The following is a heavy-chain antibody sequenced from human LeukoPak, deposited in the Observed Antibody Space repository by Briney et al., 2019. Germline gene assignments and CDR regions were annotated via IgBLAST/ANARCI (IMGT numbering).Heavy chain of an antibody. D-gene: IGHD1-26*01. Sequence: GESLKISCKASGYTFTGYYMHWVRQAPGQGLEWMGWINPNSGGTNYAQKFQGRVTMTRDTSISTAYMELSRLRSDDTAVYYCARARELYNWGQGTLVTVSS. J-gene: IGHJ4*02. CDR1: GYTFTGYY. CDR2: INPNSGGT. CDR3: ARARELYN. V-gene: IGHV1-2*02.